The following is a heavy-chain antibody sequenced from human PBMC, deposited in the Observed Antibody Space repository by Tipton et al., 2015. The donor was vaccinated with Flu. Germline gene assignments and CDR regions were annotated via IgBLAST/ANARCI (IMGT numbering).Heavy chain of an antibody. V-gene: IGHV4-38-2*01. CDR2: IFRTGTT. J-gene: IGHJ2*01. CDR3: ARMEWTVTTPRYFDL. Sequence: TLSLTCSLSADSISSNYYWGWIRQTPGKGLEWIGNIFRTGTTYRNPSLKSRVTISLDKSKNQFSLKLSSVTAADTAVYYCARMEWTVTTPRYFDLWGRGTLVTVSS. D-gene: IGHD4-17*01. CDR1: ADSISSNYY.